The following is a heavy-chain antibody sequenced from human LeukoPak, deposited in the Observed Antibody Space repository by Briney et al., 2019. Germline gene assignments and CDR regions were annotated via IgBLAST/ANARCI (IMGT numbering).Heavy chain of an antibody. D-gene: IGHD6-13*01. CDR2: INDSGST. V-gene: IGHV4-34*01. J-gene: IGHJ4*02. CDR3: ARRTYSSTWYFDY. Sequence: SETLSLTCAVYGGSFSGYYWSWIRQPPGKGLEWIGEINDSGSTNYNPSLKSRVTISVDTSKNQFSLKLNSVTAADTAVYYCARRTYSSTWYFDYWGQGTMVTVSS. CDR1: GGSFSGYY.